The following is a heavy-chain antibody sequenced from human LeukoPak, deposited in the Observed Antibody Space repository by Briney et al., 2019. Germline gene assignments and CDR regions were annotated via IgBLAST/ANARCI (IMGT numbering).Heavy chain of an antibody. CDR3: ARRKFPYYV. V-gene: IGHV4-39*07. CDR1: GGSISTSSYY. D-gene: IGHD3-10*02. J-gene: IGHJ4*02. Sequence: PSETLSLTCTVSGGSISTSSYYWGWVRQPPGKGLEWIGNIFYSGSTYYSPSLKSRVTISLDTSRNQFSLKLNSVTAADAAVYYCARRKFPYYVWGQGTLVTVSS. CDR2: IFYSGST.